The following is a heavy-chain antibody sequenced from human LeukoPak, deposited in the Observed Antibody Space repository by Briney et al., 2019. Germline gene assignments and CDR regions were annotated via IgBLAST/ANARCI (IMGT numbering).Heavy chain of an antibody. Sequence: ASVKVSCKVSGYTLTELSMHWVRQAPGKGLEWMGGFDPEDGETIYAQKFQGRVTITEDTSTDTAYMELSSLRSEDTAVYYCATATLVRDAFDIWGQGTMVTVSS. J-gene: IGHJ3*02. V-gene: IGHV1-24*01. CDR3: ATATLVRDAFDI. D-gene: IGHD6-6*01. CDR2: FDPEDGET. CDR1: GYTLTELS.